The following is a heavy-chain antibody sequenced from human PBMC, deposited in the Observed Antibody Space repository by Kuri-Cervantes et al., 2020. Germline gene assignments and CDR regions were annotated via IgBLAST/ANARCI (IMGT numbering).Heavy chain of an antibody. CDR3: GSRPYHDYVWETDY. D-gene: IGHD3-16*01. V-gene: IGHV4-34*01. CDR1: GGSFSGYY. J-gene: IGHJ4*02. CDR2: IKHRGST. Sequence: SETLSLTCAVYGGSFSGYYWSWIRQPPGKGLEWIGGIKHRGSTNDNPSLKSRVTISVDTSKNQFSLKMNSVTAADTAVYYCGSRPYHDYVWETDYWGQGTQVTVSS.